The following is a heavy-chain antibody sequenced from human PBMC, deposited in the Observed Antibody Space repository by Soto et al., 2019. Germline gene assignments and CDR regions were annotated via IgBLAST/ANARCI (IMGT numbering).Heavy chain of an antibody. Sequence: SETLSLTCAVYGGSFSGYYWSWIRQPPGKGLEWIGEINHSGSTNYNPSLKSRVTISVDTSKNQFSLKLSSVTAADTAVYYCAREGGYSYGHDAFDIWGQGTMVT. D-gene: IGHD5-18*01. J-gene: IGHJ3*02. V-gene: IGHV4-34*01. CDR3: AREGGYSYGHDAFDI. CDR2: INHSGST. CDR1: GGSFSGYY.